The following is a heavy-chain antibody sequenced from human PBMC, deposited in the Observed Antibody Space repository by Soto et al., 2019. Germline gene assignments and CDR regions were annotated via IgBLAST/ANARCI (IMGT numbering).Heavy chain of an antibody. CDR1: EFTFSNYA. J-gene: IGHJ4*02. D-gene: IGHD3-22*01. Sequence: EVQLLESGGGLVQPGGSLRLSCAASEFTFSNYAMSWVRQAPGKGLEWVSAISYGGGTTYYADSVKGRFTISRDNSKNTLLLQMNSLRAEDTAVYYCAKNPGYYYDSTGYHFDYWGKGTLVTVSS. CDR2: ISYGGGTT. CDR3: AKNPGYYYDSTGYHFDY. V-gene: IGHV3-23*01.